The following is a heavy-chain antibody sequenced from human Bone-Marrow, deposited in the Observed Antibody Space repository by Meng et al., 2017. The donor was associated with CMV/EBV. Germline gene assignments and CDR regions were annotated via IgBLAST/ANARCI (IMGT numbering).Heavy chain of an antibody. CDR1: GGSISSTSYY. D-gene: IGHD3-9*01. V-gene: IGHV4-39*07. CDR3: ARSVPTGYYYYGMDV. Sequence: GSLRLSCTVSGGSISSTSYYWGRIRQPPGKGLEWIGSIYSSGSTYFNPSLKSRVTISLDTSKNQFSLKLTSVTAADTAVYYCARSVPTGYYYYGMDVGGQGTTVAVS. CDR2: IYSSGST. J-gene: IGHJ6*02.